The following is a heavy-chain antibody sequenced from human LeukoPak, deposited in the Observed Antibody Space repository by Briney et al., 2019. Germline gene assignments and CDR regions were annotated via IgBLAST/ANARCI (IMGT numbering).Heavy chain of an antibody. CDR3: ARVGYCSGGSCYPYYYYYYGMDV. J-gene: IGHJ6*04. Sequence: SETLSLTCAVYCGCLSGYYWRWIRQPPPEGGGWGWGIKHNGSTNHNPSLKSRVTISVDTSKNQFSLKLSSVTAADTAVYYCARVGYCSGGSCYPYYYYYYGMDVWGKGTTVTVSS. V-gene: IGHV4-34*01. D-gene: IGHD2-15*01. CDR2: IKHNGST. CDR1: CGCLSGYY.